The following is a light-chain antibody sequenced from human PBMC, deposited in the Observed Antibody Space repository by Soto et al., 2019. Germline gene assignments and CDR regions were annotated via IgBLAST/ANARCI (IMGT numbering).Light chain of an antibody. CDR2: GAS. V-gene: IGKV3-15*01. J-gene: IGKJ3*01. CDR1: QSVSSN. CDR3: QQYYDWPET. Sequence: DIVMTQSPATLSVSPGERATLSCRASQSVSSNLAWYQQKPGQAPRLLIHGASTRATGIPARFSGSGSGTEFTLTISSLQSEDFEVYYCQQYYDWPETFGPGTKVDI.